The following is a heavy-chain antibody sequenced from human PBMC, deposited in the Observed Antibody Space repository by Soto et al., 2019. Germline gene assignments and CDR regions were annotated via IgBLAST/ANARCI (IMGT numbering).Heavy chain of an antibody. CDR1: GGSISSGGYY. D-gene: IGHD6-19*01. J-gene: IGHJ4*02. CDR3: ARDIDGWYRFVY. V-gene: IGHV4-31*03. Sequence: PSETLSLTCTVSGGSISSGGYYWSWILQHPGKGLEWIGYIYYSGSTYYNPSLKSRVTISVDTSKNQFSLKLSSVTAADTAVYYCARDIDGWYRFVYWGQGTLVAVSS. CDR2: IYYSGST.